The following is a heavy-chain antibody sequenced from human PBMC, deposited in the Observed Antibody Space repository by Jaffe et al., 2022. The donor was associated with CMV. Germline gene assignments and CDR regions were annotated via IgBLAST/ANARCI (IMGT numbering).Heavy chain of an antibody. CDR2: INPATGDT. CDR1: GYTFSNHG. J-gene: IGHJ4*02. CDR3: ARDPGIAVAGTLDY. D-gene: IGHD6-19*01. V-gene: IGHV1-3*01. Sequence: QVQLVQSGAEVKKPGASVKVSCKASGYTFSNHGIHWVRQAPGQRLEWMGWINPATGDTKYPRKFQGRVTISRDTVARTVFLELHSLRSEDSSVYYCARDPGIAVAGTLDYWGQGTLLTVSS.